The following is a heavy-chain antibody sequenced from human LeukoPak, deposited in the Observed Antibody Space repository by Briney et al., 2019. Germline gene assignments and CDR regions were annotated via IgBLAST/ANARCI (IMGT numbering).Heavy chain of an antibody. V-gene: IGHV4-34*01. D-gene: IGHD3-10*01. CDR3: ARGITSSMVRGVTLAR. Sequence: SETLSLTCAVYGGSFSGYYWSWIRQPPGKGLEWIGEINHSGSTNYNPSLKSRVTISVDTSKNQFSLKLSSVTAADTAVYYCARGITSSMVRGVTLARWGRGTLVTVSS. CDR2: INHSGST. CDR1: GGSFSGYY. J-gene: IGHJ4*02.